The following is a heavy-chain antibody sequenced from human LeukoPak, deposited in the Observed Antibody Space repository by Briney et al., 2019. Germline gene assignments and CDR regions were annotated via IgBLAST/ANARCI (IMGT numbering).Heavy chain of an antibody. CDR3: ARISSSNWYNERGAFDV. J-gene: IGHJ3*01. V-gene: IGHV4-39*07. Sequence: SETLSLTCTVSGGSISSSSYYWGWIRQPPGKGLEWIGSIYYSRSTYYNPSLKSRVTISVDTSKNQFSLKLSSVTAADTAVYYCARISSSNWYNERGAFDVWGQGTMVTVSS. CDR1: GGSISSSSYY. CDR2: IYYSRST. D-gene: IGHD6-13*01.